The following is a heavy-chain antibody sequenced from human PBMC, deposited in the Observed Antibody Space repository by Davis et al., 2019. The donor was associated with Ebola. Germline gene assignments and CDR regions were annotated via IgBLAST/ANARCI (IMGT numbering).Heavy chain of an antibody. D-gene: IGHD3-10*01. CDR1: GFASRDYW. CDR3: ARSHYYKGQDL. J-gene: IGHJ6*02. V-gene: IGHV3-74*01. Sequence: PGGSLRLSCAASGFASRDYWKHWFPETPEGLLWVADTHPEGVTIRYADSVRGRSTNSRDNVNSILSRQMNSLLPEDSAIYYCARSHYYKGQDLWGQGTRVTVSS. CDR2: THPEGVTI.